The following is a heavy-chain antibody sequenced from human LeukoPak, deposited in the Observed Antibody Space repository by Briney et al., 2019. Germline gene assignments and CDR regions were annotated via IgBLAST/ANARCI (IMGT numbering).Heavy chain of an antibody. CDR1: GFTFSSYS. Sequence: GGSLRLSCAASGFTFSSYSMNWVRQAPGKGLEWVSYISSSSNTIYYADSVKGRFAISRDNAKTSLFLQMNSLRIDDTAMYYCTRTVNSASDFWGQGTLVTVSS. V-gene: IGHV3-48*01. CDR3: TRTVNSASDF. D-gene: IGHD4-23*01. J-gene: IGHJ4*02. CDR2: ISSSSNTI.